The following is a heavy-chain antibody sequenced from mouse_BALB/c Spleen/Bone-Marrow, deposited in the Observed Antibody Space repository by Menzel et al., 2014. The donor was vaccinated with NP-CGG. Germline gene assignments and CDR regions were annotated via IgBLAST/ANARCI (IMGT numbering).Heavy chain of an antibody. CDR3: ARGYYYGSSHYWYFDV. CDR1: GFTFSSFG. Sequence: EVKLVESGGGLVQPGGSRKLSCVASGFTFSSFGMHWVHQAPEKGLEWVAYISSGSSSTYYADTLKGRFTISRDNPKNTLFLQMTSLRSEDTAMYYCARGYYYGSSHYWYFDVWGAGTTVTVSS. CDR2: ISSGSSST. V-gene: IGHV5-17*02. D-gene: IGHD1-1*01. J-gene: IGHJ1*01.